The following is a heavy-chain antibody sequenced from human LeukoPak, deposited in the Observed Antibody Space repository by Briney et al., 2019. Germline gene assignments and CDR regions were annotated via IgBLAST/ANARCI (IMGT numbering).Heavy chain of an antibody. CDR2: ISGSGGST. CDR1: GFTFSSYA. CDR3: AKDRGCSSTSCYFEYCFDY. Sequence: GGSLRLSCAASGFTFSSYAMSWVRQAPGKGLEWVSAISGSGGSTYYADSVKGRFTISRDNSKNTLYLQMNSLRAEDTAVYYCAKDRGCSSTSCYFEYCFDYWGQGTLVTVSS. J-gene: IGHJ4*02. D-gene: IGHD2-2*01. V-gene: IGHV3-23*01.